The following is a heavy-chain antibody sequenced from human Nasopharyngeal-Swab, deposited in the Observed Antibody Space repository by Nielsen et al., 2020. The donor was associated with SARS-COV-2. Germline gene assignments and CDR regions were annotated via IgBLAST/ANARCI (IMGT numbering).Heavy chain of an antibody. J-gene: IGHJ6*02. V-gene: IGHV1-2*06. Sequence: WVRQAPGQGREGMGRINPNSGGTNYAQKFQGRATMTRDTSISTAYMELSRLRSDDTAVYYCARDGKGMTYYYDSSGYAYYYYGMDVWGQGTTVTVSS. CDR2: INPNSGGT. D-gene: IGHD3-22*01. CDR3: ARDGKGMTYYYDSSGYAYYYYGMDV.